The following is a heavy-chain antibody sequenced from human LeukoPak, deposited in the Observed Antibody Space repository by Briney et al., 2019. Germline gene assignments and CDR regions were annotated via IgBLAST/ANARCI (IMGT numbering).Heavy chain of an antibody. CDR1: GFTFSPYW. J-gene: IGHJ4*02. CDR2: IKQDGSEK. V-gene: IGHV3-7*01. Sequence: SGGSLRLSCAASGFTFSPYWMSWVRQAPGKGLEWVANIKQDGSEKYYVDSVKGRFTISRDNAKNSLYLQMNSLRAEDTAVYYCARDYFDYWGQGTLVTVSS. CDR3: ARDYFDY.